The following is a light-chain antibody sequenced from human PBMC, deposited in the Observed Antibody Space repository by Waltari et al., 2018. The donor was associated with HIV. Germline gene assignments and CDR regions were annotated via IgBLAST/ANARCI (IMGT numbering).Light chain of an antibody. CDR3: QHYHDWPRT. CDR1: QNITDN. V-gene: IGKV3-15*01. J-gene: IGKJ1*01. Sequence: EIVMTQSPGTLSVSPGESAILSCRASQNITDNLAWYQHKAGQAPRLLIYGPSTRASGVPARCSGGGSGTNFTLTVSGLQIEDFAFYYCQHYHDWPRTFGQGTRVEI. CDR2: GPS.